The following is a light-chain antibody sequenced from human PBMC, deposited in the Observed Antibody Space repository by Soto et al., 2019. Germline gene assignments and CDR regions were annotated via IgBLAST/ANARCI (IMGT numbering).Light chain of an antibody. Sequence: DIKISQSPATLSAPVGDRVTIPCRASQSISSWLAWYQQKPGKAPKLLIYKASSLESGVPSRFSGSGSGTEFTLTISSLQPDDFATYYCQQYNSYSQTFGQGTKV. CDR2: KAS. CDR3: QQYNSYSQT. V-gene: IGKV1-5*03. J-gene: IGKJ1*01. CDR1: QSISSW.